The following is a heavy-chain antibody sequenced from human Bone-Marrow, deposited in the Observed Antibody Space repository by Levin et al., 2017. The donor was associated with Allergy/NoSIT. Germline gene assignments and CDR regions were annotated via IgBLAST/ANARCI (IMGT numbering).Heavy chain of an antibody. CDR1: GFTFSSYA. Sequence: GGSLRLSCAASGFTFSSYAMHWVRQAPGKGLEWVAVISYDGSNKYYADSVKGRFTISRDNSKNTLYLQMNSLRAEDTAVYYCARDLAYCGGDCSNLVGYYYYGMDVWGQGTTVTVSS. CDR3: ARDLAYCGGDCSNLVGYYYYGMDV. D-gene: IGHD2-21*02. CDR2: ISYDGSNK. J-gene: IGHJ6*02. V-gene: IGHV3-30-3*01.